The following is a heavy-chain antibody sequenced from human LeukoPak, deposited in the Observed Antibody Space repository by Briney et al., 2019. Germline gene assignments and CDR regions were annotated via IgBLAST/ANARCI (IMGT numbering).Heavy chain of an antibody. D-gene: IGHD2-2*01. Sequence: SETLSLTCTVSGGSISSYYWSWIRQPPGKGLEWIGYIYYSGSTNYNPSLKSRVTISVDTSKNQFSLKLSSVTAADTAVYYCARVGPTSVVVPAAYYYYGMDVWGQGTTVTVSS. V-gene: IGHV4-59*01. CDR2: IYYSGST. CDR1: GGSISSYY. J-gene: IGHJ6*02. CDR3: ARVGPTSVVVPAAYYYYGMDV.